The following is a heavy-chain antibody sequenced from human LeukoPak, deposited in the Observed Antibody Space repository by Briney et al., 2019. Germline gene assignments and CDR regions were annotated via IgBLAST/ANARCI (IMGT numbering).Heavy chain of an antibody. CDR3: AKEHTGYDFPHFDY. CDR2: MSGTGGNT. Sequence: PGGSLRLSCAASGFTFSSYAMSWVHQAPGKGLEWVSFMSGTGGNTYYADPVKGRFTISRDNSKNTLYLHMNSLRAEDTALYFCAKEHTGYDFPHFDYWGQGTLVTVSS. CDR1: GFTFSSYA. V-gene: IGHV3-23*01. D-gene: IGHD5-12*01. J-gene: IGHJ4*02.